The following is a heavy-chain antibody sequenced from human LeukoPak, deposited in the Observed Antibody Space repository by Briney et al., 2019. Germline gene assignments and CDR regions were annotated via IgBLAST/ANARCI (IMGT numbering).Heavy chain of an antibody. CDR3: ARDYPGYCSGGSCYSWDY. Sequence: ASVRVSCKASGYTFTSYYMHWVRQAPGQGLEWMGIINPSGGSTSYAQKFQGRVTMTRDTSTSTVYMELSSLRSEDTAVYYCARDYPGYCSGGSCYSWDYWGQGTLVTVSS. J-gene: IGHJ4*02. CDR1: GYTFTSYY. V-gene: IGHV1-46*01. D-gene: IGHD2-15*01. CDR2: INPSGGST.